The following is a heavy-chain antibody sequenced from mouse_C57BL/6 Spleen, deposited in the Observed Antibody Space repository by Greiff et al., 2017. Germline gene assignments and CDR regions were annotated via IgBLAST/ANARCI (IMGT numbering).Heavy chain of an antibody. CDR1: GFTFNTYA. J-gene: IGHJ1*03. V-gene: IGHV10-3*01. CDR2: IRSKSSNYAT. D-gene: IGHD3-1*01. CDR3: VRETPNGPCWYFDV. Sequence: EVQGVESGGGLVQPKGSLKLSCAASGFTFNTYAMHWVRQAPGKGLEWVARIRSKSSNYATYYADSVKDRFTISRDDSQSMLYLQMNNLKTEDTAMYYCVRETPNGPCWYFDVWGTGTTVTVSS.